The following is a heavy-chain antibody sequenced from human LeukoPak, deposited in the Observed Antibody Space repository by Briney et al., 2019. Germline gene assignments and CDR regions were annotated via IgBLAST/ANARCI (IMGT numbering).Heavy chain of an antibody. Sequence: TSETLSLTCTVSGDSISGVYWSWIRQPPGKGLEWIGYVYYSGDTNYNPSLKSRVTMSLDTSKNQVSLRLSSVTAADAAVYYCARHHFATPFDHWGRGTLLTVSS. D-gene: IGHD2-15*01. J-gene: IGHJ4*02. V-gene: IGHV4-59*08. CDR1: GDSISGVY. CDR3: ARHHFATPFDH. CDR2: VYYSGDT.